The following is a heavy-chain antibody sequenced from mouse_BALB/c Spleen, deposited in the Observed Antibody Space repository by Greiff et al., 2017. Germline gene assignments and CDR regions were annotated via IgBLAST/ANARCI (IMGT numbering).Heavy chain of an antibody. CDR2: INPSNGRT. D-gene: IGHD2-1*01. Sequence: VQLQQPGAELVKPGASVKLSCKASGYTFTSYWMHWVKQRPGQGLEWIGEINPSNGRTNYNEKFKSKATLTVDKSSSTAYMQLSSLTSEDSAVYYCAARGGNWYFDYWGQGTTLTVSS. CDR1: GYTFTSYW. J-gene: IGHJ2*01. CDR3: AARGGNWYFDY. V-gene: IGHV1S81*02.